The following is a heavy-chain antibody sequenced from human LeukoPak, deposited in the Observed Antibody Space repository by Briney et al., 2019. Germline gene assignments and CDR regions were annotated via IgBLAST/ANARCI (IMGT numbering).Heavy chain of an antibody. J-gene: IGHJ5*02. D-gene: IGHD2-2*01. Sequence: SETLSLTCTVSGGSISSYYWSWVRQPPGKGLEWIGYIYYSGSTSYNPSLKSRVTISVDTSKNQFSLKLSSVTAADTAVYYCARHVVVPAANWFDPWGQGTLVTVSS. CDR3: ARHVVVPAANWFDP. CDR1: GGSISSYY. V-gene: IGHV4-59*08. CDR2: IYYSGST.